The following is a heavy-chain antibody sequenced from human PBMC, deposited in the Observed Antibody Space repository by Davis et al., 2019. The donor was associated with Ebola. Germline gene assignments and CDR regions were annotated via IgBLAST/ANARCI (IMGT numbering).Heavy chain of an antibody. CDR1: GFTFSSYG. D-gene: IGHD3-22*01. CDR2: ISYDGSNK. J-gene: IGHJ4*02. CDR3: VKDRPFYFDTKAYCFDY. Sequence: GESLKISCAASGFTFSSYGMHWVRQAPGKGLEWVAVISYDGSNKYYADSVKGRFTISRDNSENTLDLQMNNLRTEDTAVYYCVKDRPFYFDTKAYCFDYWGQGTLVTVSS. V-gene: IGHV3-30*18.